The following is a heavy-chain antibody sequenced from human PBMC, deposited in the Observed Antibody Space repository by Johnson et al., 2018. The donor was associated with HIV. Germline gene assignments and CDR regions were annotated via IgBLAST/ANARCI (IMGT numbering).Heavy chain of an antibody. CDR2: IRYDGSNK. CDR3: AKDAYDYGDYGAFDM. CDR1: GFTFSSYG. Sequence: VQLVESGGGVVQPGGSLRLSCAASGFTFSSYGMHWVRQAPCTGLVWVAFIRYDGSNKYYAVSVKGRFTISRDNSKNTLYLQMNSLGAEDTAVYYCAKDAYDYGDYGAFDMWGQGTMVTGSS. J-gene: IGHJ3*02. D-gene: IGHD4-17*01. V-gene: IGHV3-30*02.